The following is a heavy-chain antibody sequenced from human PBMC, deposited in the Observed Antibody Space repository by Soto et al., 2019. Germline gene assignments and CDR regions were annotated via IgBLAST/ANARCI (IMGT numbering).Heavy chain of an antibody. J-gene: IGHJ6*02. V-gene: IGHV1-69*13. Sequence: GASVKVSCKASGGTFSSYAISWVRQAPGQGLEWMGGIIPIFGTANYAQKFQGRVTITADESTSTAYMELSSLRSEDTAVYYCARDVMGDLTYYYYGMDVWGQGTTVTVS. CDR3: ARDVMGDLTYYYYGMDV. CDR2: IIPIFGTA. CDR1: GGTFSSYA. D-gene: IGHD2-21*01.